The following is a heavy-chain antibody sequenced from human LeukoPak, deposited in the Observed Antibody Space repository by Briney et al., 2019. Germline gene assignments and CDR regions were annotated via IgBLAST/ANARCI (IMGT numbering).Heavy chain of an antibody. CDR3: ARELAVRAGDYFDN. V-gene: IGHV3-74*01. CDR1: RFTFSSYW. Sequence: GGSLRLSCAASRFTFSSYWMHWVRQAPGKGLVWVARINRDGSSTRYADSVKGRFTISRDNAKNTLYLQMNSLRAEDTAVYSCARELAVRAGDYFDNWGQGTLVTVSS. CDR2: INRDGSST. J-gene: IGHJ4*02. D-gene: IGHD2-2*01.